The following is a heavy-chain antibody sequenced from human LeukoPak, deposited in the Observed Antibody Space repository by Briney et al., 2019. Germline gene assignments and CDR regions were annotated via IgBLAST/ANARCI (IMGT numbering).Heavy chain of an antibody. CDR1: GGSFSGYY. Sequence: SETLSLTCAVYGGSFSGYYWSWIRQPPGKGLEWIGEINHSGSTNYNPSLKSRVTMLVDTSKNQFSLKLSSVTAADTAVYYCARNYDILTGSDYWGQGTLVTVSS. D-gene: IGHD3-9*01. J-gene: IGHJ4*02. V-gene: IGHV4-34*01. CDR3: ARNYDILTGSDY. CDR2: INHSGST.